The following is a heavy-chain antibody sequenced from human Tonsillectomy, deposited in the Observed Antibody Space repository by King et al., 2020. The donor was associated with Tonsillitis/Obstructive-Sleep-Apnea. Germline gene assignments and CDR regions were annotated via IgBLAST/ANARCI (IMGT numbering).Heavy chain of an antibody. V-gene: IGHV1-2*04. CDR2: INPNSGGT. D-gene: IGHD2-2*01. CDR3: SRGGGEDCSSTSCQGWFDP. J-gene: IGHJ5*02. CDR1: GYTFTGYY. Sequence: VQLVQSGAEVKKPGASVKVSCKASGYTFTGYYMHWVRQAPGQGLEWMGWINPNSGGTNYAQKFQGWVTMTRDTSISTAYMGLSRLRSDDTAVYYWSRGGGEDCSSTSCQGWFDPWGQGTLVTVSS.